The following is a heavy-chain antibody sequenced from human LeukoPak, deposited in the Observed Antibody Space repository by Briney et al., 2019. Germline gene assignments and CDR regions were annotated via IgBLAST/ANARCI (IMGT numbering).Heavy chain of an antibody. CDR1: GFTFSDHY. D-gene: IGHD2-2*01. J-gene: IGHJ4*02. CDR3: AKGATYCSGTSCGRFDS. V-gene: IGHV3-72*01. Sequence: GGSLRLSCVASGFTFSDHYMDWVRQAPGKGLEWVGRTRNKAKSYTTEYAASVKGRFTISRDDSKNSLYLQMNSLRAEDTAVYYCAKGATYCSGTSCGRFDSWGLGTPVTVSS. CDR2: TRNKAKSYTT.